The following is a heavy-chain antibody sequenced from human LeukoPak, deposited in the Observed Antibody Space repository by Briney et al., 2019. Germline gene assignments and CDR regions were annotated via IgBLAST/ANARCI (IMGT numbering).Heavy chain of an antibody. CDR2: INPDGGGT. J-gene: IGHJ3*02. V-gene: IGHV1-2*02. Sequence: ASVKVSCKASGYTFTGYYIHWVRQAPGQGLEWMGWINPDGGGTNYAQKFQGGVTMTRDTSISTAYMELSRLRSDDTAVYYCAKAGWYSAKTYATYDDAYDIWGRGTMVTVSS. CDR1: GYTFTGYY. D-gene: IGHD1-26*01. CDR3: AKAGWYSAKTYATYDDAYDI.